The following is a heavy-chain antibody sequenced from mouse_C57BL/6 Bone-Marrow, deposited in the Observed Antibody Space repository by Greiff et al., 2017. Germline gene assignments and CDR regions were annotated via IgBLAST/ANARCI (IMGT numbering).Heavy chain of an antibody. Sequence: VQLQQSGPVLVKPGASVKMSCKASGYTFTDYYMNWVKQSPGKSLEWIGVINPYNGGTTYNQKFKGKATLTVDKSSSTAYMELNSLTSEDSAVDYCGSGEGSRGYFDVWGTGTTVTVSA. CDR2: INPYNGGT. V-gene: IGHV1-19*01. J-gene: IGHJ1*03. CDR3: GSGEGSRGYFDV. D-gene: IGHD1-1*02. CDR1: GYTFTDYY.